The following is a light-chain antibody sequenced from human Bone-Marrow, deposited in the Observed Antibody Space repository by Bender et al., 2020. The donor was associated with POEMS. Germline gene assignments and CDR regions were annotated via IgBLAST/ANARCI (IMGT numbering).Light chain of an antibody. CDR1: SRDIGAYNF. J-gene: IGLJ1*01. CDR2: EGS. V-gene: IGLV2-23*01. Sequence: QSALTQPASVSGSPGQSITISCTGTSRDIGAYNFVSWYQQHPGKAPKLMIYEGSQRPSRVSNRFSGSKSGNTASLTISGLQAEDEADYYCCSYAGSSTYVFGTGTKVTVL. CDR3: CSYAGSSTYV.